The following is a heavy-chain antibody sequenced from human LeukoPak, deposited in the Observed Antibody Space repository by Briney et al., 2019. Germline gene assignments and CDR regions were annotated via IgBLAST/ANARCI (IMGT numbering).Heavy chain of an antibody. CDR3: ASSYYYDSSGYYSFDY. J-gene: IGHJ4*02. Sequence: PSETLSLTCTVSGGSTSSGSYYWSWIRQPAGKGLEWIGRIYTSGSTTYNPSLKSRVTISVDTSKNQFSLKLSSVTAADTAVYYCASSYYYDSSGYYSFDYWGQGTLVTVYS. CDR2: IYTSGST. CDR1: GGSTSSGSYY. D-gene: IGHD3-22*01. V-gene: IGHV4-61*02.